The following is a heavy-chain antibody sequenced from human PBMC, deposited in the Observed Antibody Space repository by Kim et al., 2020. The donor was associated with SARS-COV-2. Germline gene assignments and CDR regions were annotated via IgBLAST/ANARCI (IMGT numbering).Heavy chain of an antibody. V-gene: IGHV3-9*01. D-gene: IGHD5-12*01. CDR3: ARDFRRAFTGYVRFDL. Sequence: GGSLRLSCVASGFTLGDFAMHWVRQVPGKGLEWVAGISWNNAYIHYADSVKGRFTISRDNTENSLFLQMTSLKGEDTAFYYCARDFRRAFTGYVRFDLWGQGTLVTVSS. CDR2: ISWNNAYI. CDR1: GFTLGDFA. J-gene: IGHJ4*02.